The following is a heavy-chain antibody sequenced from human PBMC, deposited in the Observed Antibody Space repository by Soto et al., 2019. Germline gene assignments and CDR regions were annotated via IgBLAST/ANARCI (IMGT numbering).Heavy chain of an antibody. D-gene: IGHD3-3*01. CDR1: GYTFTSYA. V-gene: IGHV1-3*01. Sequence: QVQLVQSGAEVKKPGASVKVSCKASGYTFTSYAMHWVRQAPGQRLEWMGWINAGNGNTKYSQKFQGRVTITRDTSASTAYMELSSLRSEYTAVYYCARDGSAYYDFWSGPGGDAFDIWGQGTMVTVSS. CDR3: ARDGSAYYDFWSGPGGDAFDI. J-gene: IGHJ3*02. CDR2: INAGNGNT.